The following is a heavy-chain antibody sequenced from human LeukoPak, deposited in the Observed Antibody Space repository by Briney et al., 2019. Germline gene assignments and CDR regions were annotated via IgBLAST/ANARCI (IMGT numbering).Heavy chain of an antibody. CDR3: AKGVSEYIYGSVD. V-gene: IGHV3-30-3*01. CDR1: GFTFSSYA. CDR2: ISYDGSNK. J-gene: IGHJ4*02. Sequence: GRSLRLSCAASGFTFSSYAMHWVRQAPGKGLEWVAVISYDGSNKYYADSVKGRFTTSRDNSKNTQHLQMSSLRAEDTAVYYCAKGVSEYIYGSVDWGQGTLVTVSS. D-gene: IGHD5-18*01.